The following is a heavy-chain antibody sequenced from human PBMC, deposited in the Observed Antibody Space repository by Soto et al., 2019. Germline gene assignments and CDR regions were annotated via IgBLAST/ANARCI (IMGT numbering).Heavy chain of an antibody. Sequence: GASVKVSCKASGYPFNDNHIHWVRQAPGQGLEWMGWISAYNGNTNYAQKLQGRVTMTTDTSTSTAYMELRSLRSDDTAVYYCARGAVAGPVDYWGQGTLVTVSS. J-gene: IGHJ4*02. D-gene: IGHD6-19*01. V-gene: IGHV1-18*04. CDR1: GYPFNDNH. CDR3: ARGAVAGPVDY. CDR2: ISAYNGNT.